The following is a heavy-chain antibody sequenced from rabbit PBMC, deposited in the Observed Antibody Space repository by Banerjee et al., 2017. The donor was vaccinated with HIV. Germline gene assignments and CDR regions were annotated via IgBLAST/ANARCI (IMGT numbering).Heavy chain of an antibody. CDR1: GFSFSSRYW. CDR2: IDAGSSGST. J-gene: IGHJ4*01. Sequence: QEQLEESGGDLVKPEGSLTLTCTASGFSFSSRYWICWVRQAPGKGLEWIACIDAGSSGSTYYANWAKGRFTISKTSSTTVTLQMTSLTAADTATYFCARDLAGVIGWNFNLWGPGTLVTVS. CDR3: ARDLAGVIGWNFNL. V-gene: IGHV1S45*01. D-gene: IGHD4-1*01.